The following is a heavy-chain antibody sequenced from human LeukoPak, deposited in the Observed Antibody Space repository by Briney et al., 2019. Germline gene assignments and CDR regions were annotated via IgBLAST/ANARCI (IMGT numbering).Heavy chain of an antibody. V-gene: IGHV4-59*08. Sequence: PSETLSLTCNVSGGSISSYFWSWIRQPPGKGVEWIGYIYYSGSSNYNPSLRSRVTMSVDTSKNQFSLRLSSVTAADTAVYYCARHRRGDPDAYDIWGQGTTVSVSS. J-gene: IGHJ3*02. CDR2: IYYSGSS. CDR3: ARHRRGDPDAYDI. D-gene: IGHD4-17*01. CDR1: GGSISSYF.